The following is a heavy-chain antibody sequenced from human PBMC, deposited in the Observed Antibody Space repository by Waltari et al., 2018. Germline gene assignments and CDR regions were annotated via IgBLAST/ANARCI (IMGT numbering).Heavy chain of an antibody. J-gene: IGHJ6*02. V-gene: IGHV4-34*01. CDR1: GGSFSGYY. Sequence: QVQLQQWGAGLLKPSETLSLTCAVYGGSFSGYYWSWIRQPPGTGLEWIGEINHSGSTNYTPTLKSRVTIPLDASKNQFSLKLSSVTAADTAVYYCARGHLGYCSSTSCYVYYGMDVWGQGTTVTVSS. CDR2: INHSGST. D-gene: IGHD2-2*01. CDR3: ARGHLGYCSSTSCYVYYGMDV.